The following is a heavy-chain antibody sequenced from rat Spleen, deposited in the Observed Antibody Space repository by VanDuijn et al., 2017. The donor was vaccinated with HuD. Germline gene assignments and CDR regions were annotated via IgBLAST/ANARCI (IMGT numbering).Heavy chain of an antibody. J-gene: IGHJ2*01. Sequence: EVQLQESGPALVKPSQSLSLTCSVTGYSITSNYWDWIRKFPGNKMEWMGYIDFSGSTGYNPSLKARISITRDLSKNQFFLQLNSVSTEDTAIYYCARYRDTYGHVGIFDYWGQGVRVTVSP. CDR3: ARYRDTYGHVGIFDY. D-gene: IGHD2-5*01. CDR1: GYSITSNY. V-gene: IGHV3-1*01. CDR2: IDFSGST.